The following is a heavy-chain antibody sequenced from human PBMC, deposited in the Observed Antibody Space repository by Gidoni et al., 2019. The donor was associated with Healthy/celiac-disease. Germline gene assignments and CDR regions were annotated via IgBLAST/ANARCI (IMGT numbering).Heavy chain of an antibody. J-gene: IGHJ6*02. V-gene: IGHV3-30-3*01. CDR2: ISYDGSNK. CDR1: GSTFSSYA. Sequence: QVQLVESGGGVVQPGRSLRLSCAASGSTFSSYAMHWVRQAPGKGLEWVAVISYDGSNKYYADSVKGRFTISRDNSKNTLYLQMNSLRAEDTAVYYCARHPGQQPLYYYYYGMDVWGQGTTVTVSS. D-gene: IGHD6-13*01. CDR3: ARHPGQQPLYYYYYGMDV.